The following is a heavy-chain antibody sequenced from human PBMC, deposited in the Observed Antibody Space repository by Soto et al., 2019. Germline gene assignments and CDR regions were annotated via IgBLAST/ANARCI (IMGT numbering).Heavy chain of an antibody. Sequence: PSETLSLTCTVSGGSITSSSYYWGWIRQPPGKGLEWIGNIYYSGSTYYNPSLKSRVTISVDTSKNQFSLKLSSVTAADTAVYYCARHDYSNYYYGMDVWGQGTTVTVSS. J-gene: IGHJ6*02. D-gene: IGHD4-4*01. CDR3: ARHDYSNYYYGMDV. CDR2: IYYSGST. V-gene: IGHV4-39*07. CDR1: GGSITSSSYY.